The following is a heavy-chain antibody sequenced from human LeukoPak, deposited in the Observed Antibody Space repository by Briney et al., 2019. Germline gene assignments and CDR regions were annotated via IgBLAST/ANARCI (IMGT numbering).Heavy chain of an antibody. D-gene: IGHD3-16*02. V-gene: IGHV4-38-2*02. CDR2: IYHSGNT. Sequence: SETLSLTCTVSGYSISSGYYWGWIRQSPGKGLEWIGSIYHSGNTYFNPSLKSRVTISVDTSKNQFSLKLSSVTAADTAVYYCARTGITFGGVIAPYYFDYWGQGTLVTVSS. J-gene: IGHJ4*02. CDR1: GYSISSGYY. CDR3: ARTGITFGGVIAPYYFDY.